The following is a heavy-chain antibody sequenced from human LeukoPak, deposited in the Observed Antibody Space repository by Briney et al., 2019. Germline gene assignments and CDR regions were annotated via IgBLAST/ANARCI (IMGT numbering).Heavy chain of an antibody. Sequence: GFLRLFCAASGIHLCSQAMGWVRQAPGKGLEWVSAISGSGGSTYYADSVKGRFTISRDNSKNTLYLQMNSLRAEDTAVYYCAKGGITMIVVVIQYYFDYWGQGTLVTVSS. J-gene: IGHJ4*02. D-gene: IGHD3-22*01. V-gene: IGHV3-23*01. CDR1: GIHLCSQA. CDR3: AKGGITMIVVVIQYYFDY. CDR2: ISGSGGST.